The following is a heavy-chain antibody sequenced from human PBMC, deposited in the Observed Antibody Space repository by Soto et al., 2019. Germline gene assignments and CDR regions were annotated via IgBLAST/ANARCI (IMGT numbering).Heavy chain of an antibody. CDR2: ILPIFGTT. D-gene: IGHD7-27*01. CDR1: GGTFNTYN. Sequence: QLQLVQSGAEVKKPGSSVKVSCKASGGTFNTYNINWVRQAPGQGLEWMGGILPIFGTTNYAQRFQGRVTITADDSTSTAYMELSSLRSEDTAVYYCARDETGDSYYYYYGMDVWGQGTTVTVTS. V-gene: IGHV1-69*01. J-gene: IGHJ6*02. CDR3: ARDETGDSYYYYYGMDV.